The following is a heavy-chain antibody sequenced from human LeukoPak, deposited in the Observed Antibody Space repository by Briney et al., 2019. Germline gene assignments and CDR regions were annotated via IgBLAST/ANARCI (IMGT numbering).Heavy chain of an antibody. D-gene: IGHD2-15*01. V-gene: IGHV4-61*08. Sequence: PSETLSLTCTVSGGSISSGGYYWSWIRQPPGKGLEWIGYIYYSGSTNYNPSLKSRVTISVDTSKNQFSLKLSSVTAADTAVYYCARDRRSGGSSSWFDPWGQGTLVTVSS. CDR1: GGSISSGGYY. J-gene: IGHJ5*02. CDR2: IYYSGST. CDR3: ARDRRSGGSSSWFDP.